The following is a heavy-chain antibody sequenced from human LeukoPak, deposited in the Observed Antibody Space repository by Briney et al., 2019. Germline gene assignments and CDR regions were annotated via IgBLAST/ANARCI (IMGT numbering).Heavy chain of an antibody. J-gene: IGHJ5*02. V-gene: IGHV3-30*02. CDR3: ARAGKLLWFGELLKGGNWFDP. D-gene: IGHD3-10*01. Sequence: GGSLRLSCAASGFTFSSYGMHWVRQAPGKGLEWVAFIRYDGSNKYYADSVKGRFTISRDNSKNTLYLQMNSLRAEDTAVYYCARAGKLLWFGELLKGGNWFDPWGQGTLVTVSS. CDR1: GFTFSSYG. CDR2: IRYDGSNK.